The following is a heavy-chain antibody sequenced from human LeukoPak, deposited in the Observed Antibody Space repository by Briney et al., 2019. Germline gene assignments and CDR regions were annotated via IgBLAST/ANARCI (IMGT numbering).Heavy chain of an antibody. CDR1: GGTFSGYY. CDR3: ARPSRWEIAVAGTGAWDY. D-gene: IGHD6-19*01. CDR2: IYYSGST. V-gene: IGHV4-34*01. J-gene: IGHJ4*02. Sequence: SETLSLTCAVYGGTFSGYYWSWIRQPPGKGLEWTGSIYYSGSTYYNPSLKSRVTISVDTSKNQFSLKLSSVTAADTAVYYCARPSRWEIAVAGTGAWDYWGQGTLVTVSS.